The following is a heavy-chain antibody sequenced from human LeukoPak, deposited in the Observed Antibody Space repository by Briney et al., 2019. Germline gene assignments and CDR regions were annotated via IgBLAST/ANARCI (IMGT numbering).Heavy chain of an antibody. CDR1: GYTFTDYN. J-gene: IGHJ2*01. V-gene: IGHV1-2*02. D-gene: IGHD3-10*01. CDR3: ARVIGGPGSYSDWYFDL. Sequence: ASVKVSCKASGYTFTDYNLHWVRQAPGQGLEWMGRINPNSGSTNYAQKFQGRVTVTRDTSISTAYMDLSRLRSDDTAVYYCARVIGGPGSYSDWYFDLWGRGTLVTVSS. CDR2: INPNSGST.